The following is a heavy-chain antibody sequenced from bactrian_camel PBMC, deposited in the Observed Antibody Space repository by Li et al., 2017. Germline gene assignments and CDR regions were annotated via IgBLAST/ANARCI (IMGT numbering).Heavy chain of an antibody. Sequence: HVQLVESGGGLVQPGGSLRLSCAASGFTFSSYYMNCWFRQAPGKEREGVAAIGSDARASYADSVKGRFTISQDNAKNTMYLQMNSLKPDDSAMYYCAADGWWLLPEYNYWGQGTQVTVS. CDR3: AADGWWLLPEYNY. J-gene: IGHJ4*01. D-gene: IGHD2*01. V-gene: IGHV3S26*01. CDR2: IGSDARA. CDR1: GFTFSSYY.